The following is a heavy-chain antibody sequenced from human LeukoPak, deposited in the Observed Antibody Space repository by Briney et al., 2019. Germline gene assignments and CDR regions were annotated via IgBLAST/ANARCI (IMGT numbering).Heavy chain of an antibody. CDR3: ARDDILTGYYPY. D-gene: IGHD3-9*01. V-gene: IGHV1-3*01. CDR2: INADNHNT. CDR1: GYTFTSYT. Sequence: GASVKVSCKASGYTFTSYTMHWVRQAPGQRLEWMGWINADNHNTKYSQKFQGRVTITGDTSASTAYLELSSLRSEDTAVYYCARDDILTGYYPYWGQGTLVTVSS. J-gene: IGHJ4*02.